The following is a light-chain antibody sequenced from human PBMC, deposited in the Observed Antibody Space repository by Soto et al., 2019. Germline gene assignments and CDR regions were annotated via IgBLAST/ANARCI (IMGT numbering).Light chain of an antibody. V-gene: IGKV1-9*01. CDR1: HGISRY. CDR3: QHLNSYPIT. Sequence: DIQLTQSPSFLSASVGDRVTITCRASHGISRYLAWYQQKPGKAPKLLIYAASTLQSGVPSRFSGSGSGTEFTLTISSLQPEDFATYYCQHLNSYPITFGGGTKVEIK. CDR2: AAS. J-gene: IGKJ4*01.